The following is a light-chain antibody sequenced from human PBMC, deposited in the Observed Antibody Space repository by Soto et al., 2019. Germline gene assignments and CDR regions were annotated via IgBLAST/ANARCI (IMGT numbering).Light chain of an antibody. V-gene: IGKV1-5*03. CDR3: QQYNGYPYT. Sequence: DIQMTQSPSTLSASVGDRVTITCRASQSISQWLAWYQQKPGEAPKVLIYKTSSLQSGVPSRFSGSGSGTEFTLIISSLQPDDLATYYCQQYNGYPYTFGRGTKLEI. CDR1: QSISQW. CDR2: KTS. J-gene: IGKJ2*01.